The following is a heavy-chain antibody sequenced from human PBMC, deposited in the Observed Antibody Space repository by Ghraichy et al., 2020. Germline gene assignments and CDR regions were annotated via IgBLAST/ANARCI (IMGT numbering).Heavy chain of an antibody. CDR2: IYHSGST. V-gene: IGHV4-39*01. Sequence: SETLSLNCSVSGGSISSDGRYWVWIRQPPGRGLEWVGSIYHSGSTYSSPSLESRVTMSVDASRNQFSLRLNSVTAADTAVYYCTRTSGVSGMGFGFDIWGQGTMVAVS. J-gene: IGHJ3*02. CDR1: GGSISSDGRY. D-gene: IGHD6-19*01. CDR3: TRTSGVSGMGFGFDI.